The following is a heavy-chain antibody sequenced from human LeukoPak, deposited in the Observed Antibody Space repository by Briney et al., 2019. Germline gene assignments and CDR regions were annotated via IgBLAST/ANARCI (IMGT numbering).Heavy chain of an antibody. Sequence: SETLSLTCTVSGYSISSSYYWGWIRQPPGKGLEWIGSIYYSGSTYYNPSLKSRVTISVDTSKNQFSLKLSSVTAADTAVYYCARGGYSGYWMDVWGKGTTVTVSS. CDR2: IYYSGST. CDR1: GYSISSSYY. CDR3: ARGGYSGYWMDV. V-gene: IGHV4-38-2*02. D-gene: IGHD5-12*01. J-gene: IGHJ6*04.